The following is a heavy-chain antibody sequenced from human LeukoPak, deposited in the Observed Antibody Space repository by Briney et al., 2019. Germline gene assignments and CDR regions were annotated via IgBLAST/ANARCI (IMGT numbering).Heavy chain of an antibody. D-gene: IGHD3-22*01. J-gene: IGHJ4*02. CDR1: GFTFSSYA. V-gene: IGHV3-23*01. Sequence: PGGSLRLSCAASGFTFSSYAMSWVRQAPGEGLEWVSGISTSGASTSHVDSVKGRFTVTRDNPWNTLYLQMNSLRAEDTAIYYCAIMHPYYDGSGYWVQWGQGTLVTVSS. CDR3: AIMHPYYDGSGYWVQ. CDR2: ISTSGAST.